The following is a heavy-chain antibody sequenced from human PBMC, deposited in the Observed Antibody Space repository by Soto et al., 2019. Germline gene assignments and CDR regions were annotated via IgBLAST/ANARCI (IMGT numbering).Heavy chain of an antibody. CDR2: ISYDGSNK. CDR3: ARVRIAVAGTGEYFQH. CDR1: GFTFSSYA. V-gene: IGHV3-30-3*01. J-gene: IGHJ1*01. Sequence: GGSLRLSCAASGFTFSSYAMHWVRQAPGKGLEWVAVISYDGSNKYYADSVKGRFTISRDNSKNTLYLQMNSLRAEDTAVYYCARVRIAVAGTGEYFQHWGQGTLVTVSS. D-gene: IGHD6-19*01.